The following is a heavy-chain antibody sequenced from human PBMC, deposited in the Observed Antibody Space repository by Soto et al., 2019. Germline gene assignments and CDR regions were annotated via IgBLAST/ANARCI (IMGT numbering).Heavy chain of an antibody. D-gene: IGHD2-15*01. CDR1: GFTFSSYA. CDR3: ARDLCSGGTCYSAY. J-gene: IGHJ4*02. CDR2: ISYDGRST. Sequence: PGGSLRLSCAASGFTFSSYAMHWVRQAPGKGLEWAAVISYDGRSTYYADSVKGRFTVSRDNSKNTVWLEMNSLRGEDTAIYYCARDLCSGGTCYSAYWGQGNLVTVS. V-gene: IGHV3-30*04.